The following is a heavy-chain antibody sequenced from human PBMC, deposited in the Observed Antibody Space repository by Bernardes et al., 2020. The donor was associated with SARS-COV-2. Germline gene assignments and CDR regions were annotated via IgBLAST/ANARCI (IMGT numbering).Heavy chain of an antibody. Sequence: ASVKVSCKASGYTFTGYYIHWVRHAPGQGLEWMGWINPNGGGTNYAQKFQVRVTMTRDTSISTAYMELSRLRSDDTAVYYCALPPTNYDRFGMDVWGQGTTVTVSS. V-gene: IGHV1-2*02. D-gene: IGHD3-22*01. CDR1: GYTFTGYY. CDR3: ALPPTNYDRFGMDV. CDR2: INPNGGGT. J-gene: IGHJ6*02.